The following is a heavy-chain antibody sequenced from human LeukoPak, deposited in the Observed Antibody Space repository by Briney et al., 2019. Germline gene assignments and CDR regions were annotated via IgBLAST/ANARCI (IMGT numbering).Heavy chain of an antibody. CDR3: ATSSSLRGVDY. CDR2: IYHSGST. J-gene: IGHJ4*02. CDR1: GYSISSGYY. V-gene: IGHV4-38-2*02. D-gene: IGHD6-13*01. Sequence: SETLSLTCTVSGYSISSGYYWGWIRQPPGKGLEWIGSIYHSGSTYYNPSLKSRVTISVDTSKNQFSLKLSSVTAADTAVYYCATSSSLRGVDYWGQGTLVTVSS.